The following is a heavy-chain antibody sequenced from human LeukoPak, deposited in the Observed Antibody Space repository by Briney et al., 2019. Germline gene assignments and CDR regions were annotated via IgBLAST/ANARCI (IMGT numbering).Heavy chain of an antibody. CDR3: ARPFYDVLLWFGELKSWFDP. Sequence: SETLSLTCTVSGGSISSYYWGWIRQPPGKGLEWIGSIYYSGSTYYNPSLKSRVTISVDTSKNQFSLKLSSVTAADTAVYYCARPFYDVLLWFGELKSWFDPWGQGTLVTVSS. CDR1: GGSISSYY. CDR2: IYYSGST. V-gene: IGHV4-39*01. D-gene: IGHD3-10*01. J-gene: IGHJ5*02.